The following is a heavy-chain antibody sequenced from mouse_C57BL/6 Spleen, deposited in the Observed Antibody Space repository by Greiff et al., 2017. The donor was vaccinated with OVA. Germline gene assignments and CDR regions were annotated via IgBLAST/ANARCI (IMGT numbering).Heavy chain of an antibody. D-gene: IGHD6-1*01. CDR3: ARGHPFAY. CDR1: GYTFTSYW. CDR2: IDPSDSYT. J-gene: IGHJ3*01. V-gene: IGHV1-69*01. Sequence: QVQLQQSGAELVMPGASVKLSCKASGYTFTSYWMHWVKQRPGQGLEWIGEIDPSDSYTNYNQKFKGKSTLTVDKSSSTAYMQLSSLTSEDSAVYYCARGHPFAYWGQGTLVTVSA.